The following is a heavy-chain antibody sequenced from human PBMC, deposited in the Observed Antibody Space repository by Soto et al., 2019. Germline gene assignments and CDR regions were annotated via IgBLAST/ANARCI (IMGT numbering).Heavy chain of an antibody. CDR2: ISAYNGNT. V-gene: IGHV1-18*01. J-gene: IGHJ4*02. D-gene: IGHD3-22*01. CDR1: GYTFTSYG. CDR3: ARGGPSYDSSGYVDY. Sequence: QVQLVQSGAEVKKPGASVKVSCKASGYTFTSYGISWVRQAPGEGLEWMRWISAYNGNTNYAQKPEGRVTMTTDTPPSTAYMELRSLRSDDTAVYYCARGGPSYDSSGYVDYWGQGPLVTVSS.